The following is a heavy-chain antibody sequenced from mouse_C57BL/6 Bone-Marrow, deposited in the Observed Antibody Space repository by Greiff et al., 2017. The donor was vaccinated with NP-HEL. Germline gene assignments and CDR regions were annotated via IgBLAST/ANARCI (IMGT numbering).Heavy chain of an antibody. Sequence: QVQLQQSGAELVRPGASVTLSCKASGYTFTDYEMHWVKQTPVHGLEWIGAIDPETGGTAYNQKFKGKAILTADKSSSTAYMELRSLTSEDSAVYYCTRKWYYGSSWFAYWGQGTLVTVSA. V-gene: IGHV1-15*01. CDR1: GYTFTDYE. CDR2: IDPETGGT. D-gene: IGHD1-1*01. CDR3: TRKWYYGSSWFAY. J-gene: IGHJ3*01.